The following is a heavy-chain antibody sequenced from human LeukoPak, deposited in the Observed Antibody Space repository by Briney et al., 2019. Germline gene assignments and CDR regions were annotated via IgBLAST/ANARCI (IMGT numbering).Heavy chain of an antibody. V-gene: IGHV3-30*02. Sequence: GRSLRLSCAASGFTFSSYGMHWVRQAPGKGLEWVAFIRSAGSNKYYADSVKGRFTISRDNSKNTLYLQMNSLRPEDTALYYCAKYSTTWSYMDVWGKGTTVTISS. CDR3: AKYSTTWSYMDV. J-gene: IGHJ6*03. D-gene: IGHD6-13*01. CDR1: GFTFSSYG. CDR2: IRSAGSNK.